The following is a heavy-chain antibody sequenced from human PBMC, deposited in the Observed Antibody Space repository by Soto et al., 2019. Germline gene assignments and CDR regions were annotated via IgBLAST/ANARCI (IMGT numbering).Heavy chain of an antibody. CDR1: GYIFTGYY. J-gene: IGHJ4*02. CDR3: ARGYNWNGEVDY. V-gene: IGHV1-2*06. D-gene: IGHD1-20*01. Sequence: VASVKVSCKASGYIFTGYYMHWVRQAPGQELEWMGRINPNSGGTNYAQKFQGRVTMTRDTSITTAYMELSRLRSDDTAVYYCARGYNWNGEVDYWGQGSLVTV. CDR2: INPNSGGT.